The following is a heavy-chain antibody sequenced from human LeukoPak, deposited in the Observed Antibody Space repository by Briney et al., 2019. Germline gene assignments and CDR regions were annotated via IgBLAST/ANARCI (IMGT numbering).Heavy chain of an antibody. CDR1: GYTFTSHG. J-gene: IGHJ6*03. CDR3: ARDMYSGYDRDYYYYMDV. Sequence: GASVKVSCKASGYTFTSHGISWVRQAPGQGLEWMGWISTYNGNTNYAQKLQGRVSMTTDTSTSTAYMDLRSLRSDDTAVYYCARDMYSGYDRDYYYYMDVWGKGTTVTISS. D-gene: IGHD5-12*01. V-gene: IGHV1-18*01. CDR2: ISTYNGNT.